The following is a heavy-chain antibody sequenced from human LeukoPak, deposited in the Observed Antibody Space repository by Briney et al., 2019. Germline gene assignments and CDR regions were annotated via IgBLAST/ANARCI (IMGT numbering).Heavy chain of an antibody. V-gene: IGHV1-69*05. J-gene: IGHJ4*02. CDR1: GGTFSSYA. CDR3: ATSSGYYYPFDY. CDR2: IIPIFGTA. D-gene: IGHD3-22*01. Sequence: SSVKVSCKASGGTFSSYAISWVRQAPGQGLEWMGRIIPIFGTANYAQKLQGRVTITTDESTSTAYMELSSLRSEDTAVYYCATSSGYYYPFDYWGQGTLVTVSS.